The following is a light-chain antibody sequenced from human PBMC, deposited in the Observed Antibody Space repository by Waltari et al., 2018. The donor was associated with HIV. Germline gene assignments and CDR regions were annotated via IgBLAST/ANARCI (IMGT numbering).Light chain of an antibody. CDR1: QSLLHSNGYNY. J-gene: IGKJ5*01. CDR2: LGS. Sequence: DIVMTQSPLSLPVTPGEPASISCKSSQSLLHSNGYNYLDWYLQKPGQSPQLLIYLGSNRASGVPDRLSGSGSGTDFTLKIRRVEAEDVGVYYCMQALQTPITFGQGTRLEIK. CDR3: MQALQTPIT. V-gene: IGKV2-28*01.